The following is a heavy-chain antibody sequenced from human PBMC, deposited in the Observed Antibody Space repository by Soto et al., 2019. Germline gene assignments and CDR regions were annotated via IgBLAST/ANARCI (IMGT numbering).Heavy chain of an antibody. V-gene: IGHV1-2*06. J-gene: IGHJ6*02. Sequence: ASVKVSCKASGYSFTDYHIHWVRQAPGQGLEWLGRINPKSGGTSTAQKFQGRVTMTRNTSISTAYMELSSLRSEDTAVYYCARAYSSSWGPYYYYGMDVWGQGTTVTVSS. D-gene: IGHD6-6*01. CDR3: ARAYSSSWGPYYYYGMDV. CDR2: INPKSGGT. CDR1: GYSFTDYH.